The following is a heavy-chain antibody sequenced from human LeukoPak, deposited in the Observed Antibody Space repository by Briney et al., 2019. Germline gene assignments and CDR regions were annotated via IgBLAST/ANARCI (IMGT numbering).Heavy chain of an antibody. Sequence: SETLSLTCAVYGGSFSGYYWSWIRQPPGKGLEWIGEINHSGSTNYNPSLKSRVTISVDTSKNQFSLKLSSVTAADTAVYYCARTRGYCSSTSCRNFDYWGQGTLVTVST. CDR3: ARTRGYCSSTSCRNFDY. J-gene: IGHJ4*02. CDR1: GGSFSGYY. V-gene: IGHV4-34*01. CDR2: INHSGST. D-gene: IGHD2-2*01.